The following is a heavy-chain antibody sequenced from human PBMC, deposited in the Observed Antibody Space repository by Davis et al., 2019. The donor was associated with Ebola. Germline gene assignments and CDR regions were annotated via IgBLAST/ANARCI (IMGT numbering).Heavy chain of an antibody. CDR3: ARGRLVPHFQYYYFLDV. CDR1: GGSISSGDYY. Sequence: SETLSLTCTVSGGSISSGDYYWSWIRQPPGKGLEWIGYIYYSGSTNYNPSLKSRVTISVDTSKNQFSLKLSSVTAADTAVYYCARGRLVPHFQYYYFLDVWSKGTTVTVSS. D-gene: IGHD3-10*01. J-gene: IGHJ6*03. CDR2: IYYSGST. V-gene: IGHV4-30-4*01.